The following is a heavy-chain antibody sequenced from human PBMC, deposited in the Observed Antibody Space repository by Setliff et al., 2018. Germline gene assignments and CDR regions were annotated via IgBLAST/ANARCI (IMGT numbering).Heavy chain of an antibody. CDR1: GFTFSSYA. J-gene: IGHJ6*03. Sequence: QPGGSLRLSCAASGFTFSSYAMSWVRQAPGKGLEWVSAISGSGGSTYYADSVKGRFTISRDNANQSLYLQMNSLRAEDTAVYYCARLALTGYDSSGYYYALDYYYYMDVWGKGTTVTVSS. V-gene: IGHV3-23*01. CDR2: ISGSGGST. CDR3: ARLALTGYDSSGYYYALDYYYYMDV. D-gene: IGHD3-22*01.